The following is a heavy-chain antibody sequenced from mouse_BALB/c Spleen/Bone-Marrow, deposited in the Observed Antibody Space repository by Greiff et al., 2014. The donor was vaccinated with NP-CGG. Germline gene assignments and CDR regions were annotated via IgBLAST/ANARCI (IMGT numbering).Heavy chain of an antibody. J-gene: IGHJ2*01. Sequence: VQLKESGPELVKPGASVKMSCKASGYTFTSYVMHWVKQKPGQGLEWIGYINPYNDGTKYNEKFKGKATLTSDKSSSTAYMELSSLTSEYSAVYYCARPRQLGLPYYFNYWGQGTTLTVSS. V-gene: IGHV1-14*01. CDR3: ARPRQLGLPYYFNY. CDR2: INPYNDGT. D-gene: IGHD3-2*01. CDR1: GYTFTSYV.